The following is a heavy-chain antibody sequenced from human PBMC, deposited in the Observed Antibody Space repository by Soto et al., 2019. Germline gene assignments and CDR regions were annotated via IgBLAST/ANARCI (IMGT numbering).Heavy chain of an antibody. CDR2: ISGSGGGT. CDR3: EKDIRADNWFEP. V-gene: IGHV3-23*01. D-gene: IGHD2-2*02. J-gene: IGHJ5*02. CDR1: VFTFSSYS. Sequence: GGSLRLSCAASVFTFSSYSMSLVRQAPGKGLECVSAISGSGGGTYYADSVKGRFTISRDHSKNTLYLQMNSLRAEDTAVYYCEKDIRADNWFEPWGQGTIVTLSS.